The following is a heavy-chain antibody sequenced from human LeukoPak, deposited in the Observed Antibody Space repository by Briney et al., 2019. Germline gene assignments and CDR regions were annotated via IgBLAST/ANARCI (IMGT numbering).Heavy chain of an antibody. J-gene: IGHJ4*02. Sequence: GGSLRLSCAASGFTFSSYTMSWVRQAPGKGLEWVSGVSGSGGNIHYADSVKGRFTISRDNSKNTLYLQMNSLRAEDTAVYYCAASFPNIVVVPATKGPFGYWGQGALVTVSS. V-gene: IGHV3-23*01. CDR1: GFTFSSYT. CDR2: VSGSGGNI. CDR3: AASFPNIVVVPATKGPFGY. D-gene: IGHD2-2*01.